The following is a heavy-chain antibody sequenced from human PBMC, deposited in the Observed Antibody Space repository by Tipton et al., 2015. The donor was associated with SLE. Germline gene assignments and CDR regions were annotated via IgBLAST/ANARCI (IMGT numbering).Heavy chain of an antibody. J-gene: IGHJ4*02. V-gene: IGHV4-59*11. CDR1: GGSISPHF. CDR2: IRYTGRT. D-gene: IGHD3-9*01. CDR3: ARLPDIPGWPFDL. Sequence: LRLSCTVSGGSISPHFWTWIRQPPGKGLEWIGYIRYTGRTEYNSSVADRAVISLDTSKNQISLKLTSVTAADSAFYYCARLPDIPGWPFDLWGQGTLVTVSS.